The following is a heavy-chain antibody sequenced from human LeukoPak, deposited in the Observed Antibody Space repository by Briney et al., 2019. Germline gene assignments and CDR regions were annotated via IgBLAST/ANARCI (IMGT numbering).Heavy chain of an antibody. CDR3: ARGRHYYDSSGSESPGDY. CDR2: ITTSDGNT. CDR1: GFTFSSYT. Sequence: GGSLRLSCAASGFTFSSYTMSWVRQAPGKGLEWVSTITTSDGNTYYADSVKGRFTVSRDNSKNTLYLQMNSLRAEDTAVYYCARGRHYYDSSGSESPGDYWGQGTLVTVSS. D-gene: IGHD3-22*01. J-gene: IGHJ4*02. V-gene: IGHV3-23*01.